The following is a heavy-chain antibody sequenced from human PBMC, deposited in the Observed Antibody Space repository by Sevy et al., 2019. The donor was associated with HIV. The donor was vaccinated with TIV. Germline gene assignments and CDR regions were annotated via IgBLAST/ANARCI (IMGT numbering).Heavy chain of an antibody. J-gene: IGHJ4*02. CDR1: GGSISSYY. D-gene: IGHD3-10*01. Sequence: SETLSLTCTVSGGSISSYYWSWIRQPPGKGLEWIGYIYYSGSTNYNPSLKSRVTISVDTSKNQFSLKLSSVTAADTAVYYCARDHSLLWFGELLSEGGYFDYWGQGTLVTVSS. CDR2: IYYSGST. CDR3: ARDHSLLWFGELLSEGGYFDY. V-gene: IGHV4-59*01.